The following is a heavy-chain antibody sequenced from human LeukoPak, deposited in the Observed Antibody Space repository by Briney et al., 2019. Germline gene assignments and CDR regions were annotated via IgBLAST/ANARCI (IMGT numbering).Heavy chain of an antibody. CDR2: IRSKANSYAT. CDR3: TSGYSGSYYRDY. Sequence: GGSLKLSCAASGFTFSGSAMHRVRQASGKGLEWVGRIRSKANSYATAYAASVKGRFTISRDDSKNTAYLQMNSLKTEDTAVYYCTSGYSGSYYRDYWGQGTLVTVSS. D-gene: IGHD1-26*01. J-gene: IGHJ4*02. V-gene: IGHV3-73*01. CDR1: GFTFSGSA.